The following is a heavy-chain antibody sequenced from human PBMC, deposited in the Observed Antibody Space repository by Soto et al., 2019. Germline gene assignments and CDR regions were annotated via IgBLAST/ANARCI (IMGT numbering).Heavy chain of an antibody. CDR2: IIPILGIA. CDR3: ARGGRSGIAVS. V-gene: IGHV1-69*02. D-gene: IGHD6-19*01. CDR1: GGTFSSYT. Sequence: QVQLVQSGAEVKKPGSSVKVSCKASGGTFSSYTISWVRQAPGQGLEWMGRIIPILGIANYAQKFQGRVTITADKSTSTAYMELSSLRSEDTAVYYCARGGRSGIAVSWGQGTLVTVSS. J-gene: IGHJ5*02.